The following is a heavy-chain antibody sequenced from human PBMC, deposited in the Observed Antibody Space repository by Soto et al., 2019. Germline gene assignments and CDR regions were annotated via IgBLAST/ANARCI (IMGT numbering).Heavy chain of an antibody. D-gene: IGHD3-22*01. J-gene: IGHJ3*02. CDR3: ARDLEYYYDSSGPDAFDI. V-gene: IGHV4-30-4*01. Sequence: SETLSLTCTVSGGSISSGDYYWSWIRQPPGKGLEWIGYIYYSGSTYYNPSLKSRVTISVDTSKNQFSLKLSSVTAADTAVYYCARDLEYYYDSSGPDAFDIWGQGTMVT. CDR2: IYYSGST. CDR1: GGSISSGDYY.